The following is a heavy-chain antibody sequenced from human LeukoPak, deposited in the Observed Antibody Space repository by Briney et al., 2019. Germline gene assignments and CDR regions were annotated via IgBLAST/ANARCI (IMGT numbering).Heavy chain of an antibody. CDR3: ARHRWHANDAFDI. CDR2: VFDSGGT. V-gene: IGHV4-59*01. CDR1: GGSISNYW. J-gene: IGHJ3*02. Sequence: SETLSLTCTVSGGSISNYWWSWIRQPPGKGLEWIGYVFDSGGTNYNPSLKSRVTISVDTSKNQFSLKLSSVTAADTAVYYCARHRWHANDAFDIWGQGTVVTVSS. D-gene: IGHD4-23*01.